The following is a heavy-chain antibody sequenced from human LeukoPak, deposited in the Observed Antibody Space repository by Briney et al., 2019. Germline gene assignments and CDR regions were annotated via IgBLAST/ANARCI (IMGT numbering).Heavy chain of an antibody. CDR3: ARGWLRTYGGNPDAFDI. V-gene: IGHV3-53*01. D-gene: IGHD4-23*01. Sequence: GGSLRLSCAASGFTVSSNYMSWVRQAPGKRLEWVSVIYSGGSTYYADSVKGRFTLSRDNSKNTLYLQMNSLRAEDTAVYYCARGWLRTYGGNPDAFDIWGQGTVVTVSS. CDR1: GFTVSSNY. J-gene: IGHJ3*02. CDR2: IYSGGST.